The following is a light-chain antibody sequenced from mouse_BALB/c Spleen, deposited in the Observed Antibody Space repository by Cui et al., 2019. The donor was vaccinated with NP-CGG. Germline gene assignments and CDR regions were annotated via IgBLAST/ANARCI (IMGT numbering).Light chain of an antibody. J-gene: IGLJ1*01. CDR2: GTN. CDR3: ALWYSNHWV. Sequence: QVVDTQESALNTSPGETVTLTCRSNTGAVTTSNYANWVQEKPDHLFTGLIGGTNNRVPGVPARFSGSLIGDKAALTITGAQTEDEAIYFCALWYSNHWVFGGGTKLTVL. V-gene: IGLV1*01. CDR1: TGAVTTSNY.